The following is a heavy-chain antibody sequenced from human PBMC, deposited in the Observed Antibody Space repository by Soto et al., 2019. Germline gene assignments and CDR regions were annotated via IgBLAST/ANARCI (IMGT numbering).Heavy chain of an antibody. CDR2: ISYDGSNK. D-gene: IGHD3-3*01. Sequence: PWGVLRSSCEASECTVSSYTMHWVRQAPGKGLECVAVISYDGSNKYYADSVKGRFTISRDNSKNTLYLQMNSLRAEDTAVYYCARDSEHTIFGVVIIGHGMDVWGQGTTGTVSS. CDR3: ARDSEHTIFGVVIIGHGMDV. V-gene: IGHV3-30-3*01. J-gene: IGHJ6*02. CDR1: ECTVSSYT.